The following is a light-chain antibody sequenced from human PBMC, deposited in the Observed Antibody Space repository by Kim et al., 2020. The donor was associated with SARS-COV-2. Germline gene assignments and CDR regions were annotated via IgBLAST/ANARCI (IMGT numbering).Light chain of an antibody. CDR3: QQRSNWPPLT. J-gene: IGKJ4*01. V-gene: IGKV3-11*01. CDR1: QSVTNY. Sequence: EIVLTQSPATLSLSPGERATLSCRASQSVTNYLAWYQQKPGQAPRLLIYDASNRATGIPARFSGSWSGTDFTLTISSLEPEDFAVYYCQQRSNWPPLTFGGGTKVDIK. CDR2: DAS.